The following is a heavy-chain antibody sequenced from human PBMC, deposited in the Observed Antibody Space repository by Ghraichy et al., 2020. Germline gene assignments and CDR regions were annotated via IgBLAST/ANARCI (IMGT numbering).Heavy chain of an antibody. V-gene: IGHV4-31*03. CDR3: ARDRRYYDSSGYYSGFYFDL. Sequence: SETLSLTCTVSGGSIISGGYYWSWIRQHPGKGLEWIGYIYYSGSTYYNPSLKSRVTISVDTSKNQFSLKLSSVTAADTAVYYCARDRRYYDSSGYYSGFYFDLWGRGTLVTVSS. CDR2: IYYSGST. J-gene: IGHJ2*01. D-gene: IGHD3-22*01. CDR1: GGSIISGGYY.